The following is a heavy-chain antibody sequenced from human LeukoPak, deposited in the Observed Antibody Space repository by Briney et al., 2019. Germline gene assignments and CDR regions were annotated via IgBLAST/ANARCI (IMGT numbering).Heavy chain of an antibody. J-gene: IGHJ4*02. CDR3: TTSDCEY. CDR1: GFTFSSYG. V-gene: IGHV3-30*03. CDR2: ISYDGSNK. Sequence: GGSPRLSCAASGFTFSSYGMHWVRQAPGKGLEWVAVISYDGSNKYYADSVKGRFTISRDNAKTSLFLQMNSLRAEDTAIYYCTTSDCEYWGQGALVTVSS.